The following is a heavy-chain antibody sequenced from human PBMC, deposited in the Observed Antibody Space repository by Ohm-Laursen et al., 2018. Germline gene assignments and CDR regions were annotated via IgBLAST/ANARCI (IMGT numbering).Heavy chain of an antibody. D-gene: IGHD3-22*01. CDR1: YGSLNDYY. CDR3: ARDMASSGYFHY. CDR2: IFYSGTT. V-gene: IGHV4-59*01. Sequence: GTLSLTWTVSYGSLNDYYWSWIRQPPGKGLEWIGFIFYSGTTNYNPSLKSRVTMSVDAPKNQFSLKLTSVTAADTAVYYCARDMASSGYFHYWGQGTLVTVSS. J-gene: IGHJ1*01.